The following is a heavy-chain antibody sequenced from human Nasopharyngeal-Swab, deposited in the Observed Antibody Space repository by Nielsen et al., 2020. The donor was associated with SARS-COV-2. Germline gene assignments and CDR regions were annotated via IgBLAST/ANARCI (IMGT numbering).Heavy chain of an antibody. D-gene: IGHD3-16*01. Sequence: WIRQPPGQGLEWLGSIFYSGSPYYNPSLKSRVTVSVDTSKNQFSLKLSFVTAADTAVYYCARRVARAPRHEGDYYYGMDVWGQGTTVTVSS. CDR3: ARRVARAPRHEGDYYYGMDV. J-gene: IGHJ6*02. CDR2: IFYSGSP. V-gene: IGHV4-39*01.